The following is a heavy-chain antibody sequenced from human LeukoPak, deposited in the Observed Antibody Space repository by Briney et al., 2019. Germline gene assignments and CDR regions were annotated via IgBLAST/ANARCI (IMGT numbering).Heavy chain of an antibody. CDR3: AKVPECSGATCYGGYQYYYMDL. V-gene: IGHV3-7*03. D-gene: IGHD2-2*01. CDR2: IKQDGSEK. Sequence: GGSLRLSCAASGFTFSSYWMSWVRQAPGKGLEWVANIKQDGSEKYYVDSVKGRFTISRDNAKNSLYLQMNSLRAEDTAVYYCAKVPECSGATCYGGYQYYYMDLWGKGTTVTVSS. CDR1: GFTFSSYW. J-gene: IGHJ6*03.